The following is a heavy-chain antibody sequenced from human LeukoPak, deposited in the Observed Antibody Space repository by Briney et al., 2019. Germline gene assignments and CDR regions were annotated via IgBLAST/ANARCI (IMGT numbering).Heavy chain of an antibody. J-gene: IGHJ4*02. CDR2: ISAYNGNT. CDR1: GYIFTSYG. CDR3: ARKIGSATTGYYFDY. D-gene: IGHD5-12*01. V-gene: IGHV1-18*01. Sequence: ASVKVSCKASGYIFTSYGISWVRQAPGQGLEWMGWISAYNGNTNYAQKLQGRVTMTTDTSTSTAYMELRSLRSDDTAVYYCARKIGSATTGYYFDYWGQGTLVTASS.